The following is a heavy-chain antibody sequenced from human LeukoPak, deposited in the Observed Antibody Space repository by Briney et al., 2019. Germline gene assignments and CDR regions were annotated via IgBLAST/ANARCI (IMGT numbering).Heavy chain of an antibody. D-gene: IGHD6-19*01. CDR3: AREIAVAGIRYFDY. V-gene: IGHV1-18*01. Sequence: ASVKVSCKASGYTFTSYAIIWVRRAPGQGLEWMGWISTYNGNTNYAQKLQGRVTMTTDTSTSTAYMELRSLRSDDTAVYYCAREIAVAGIRYFDYWGQGTLVTVSS. CDR1: GYTFTSYA. J-gene: IGHJ4*02. CDR2: ISTYNGNT.